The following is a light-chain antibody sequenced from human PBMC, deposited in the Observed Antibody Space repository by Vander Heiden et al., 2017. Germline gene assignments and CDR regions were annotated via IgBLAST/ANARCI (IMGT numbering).Light chain of an antibody. CDR3: AGWDDSLSGWV. J-gene: IGLJ3*02. CDR1: RSNNGSNT. CDR2: SND. V-gene: IGLV1-44*01. Sequence: TVTISCTGSRSNNGSNTGKWYQQFPGTAPKLLVYSNDQRPSGVPDRFSGSKSGTSASLAIRGLQSEDEATYYCAGWDDSLSGWVFGGGTKLTVL.